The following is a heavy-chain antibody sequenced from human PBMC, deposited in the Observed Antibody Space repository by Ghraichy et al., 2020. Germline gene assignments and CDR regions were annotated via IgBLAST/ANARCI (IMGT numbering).Heavy chain of an antibody. J-gene: IGHJ6*03. CDR2: VYYTGST. Sequence: SETLSLTCTVSGGSIRSYYWSWIRQPPGKGLEWIGYVYYTGSTNYNPSLKSGVTISVDTSKNQFSLRLSSVTAADTAVYYCARTSVLIQRGVYLGGYYMDVWGKGTPVTVSS. V-gene: IGHV4-59*08. CDR3: ARTSVLIQRGVYLGGYYMDV. D-gene: IGHD1-20*01. CDR1: GGSIRSYY.